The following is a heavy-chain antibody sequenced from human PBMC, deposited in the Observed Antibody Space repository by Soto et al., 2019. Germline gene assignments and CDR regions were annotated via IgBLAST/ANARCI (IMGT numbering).Heavy chain of an antibody. CDR2: IDQDGSEK. V-gene: IGHV3-7*03. CDR3: ARPNDCWSAFNWFDX. D-gene: IGHD3-3*01. J-gene: IGHJ5*02. CDR1: GFTFSSCW. Sequence: GGSLRLSCAASGFTFSSCWMSWVRQAPGKGLEWVADIDQDGSEKYYVDSVKVRFTISIDNAKNSLYLQMNSLRAEDTAVYYCARPNDCWSAFNWFDXWGQGTLVTVSX.